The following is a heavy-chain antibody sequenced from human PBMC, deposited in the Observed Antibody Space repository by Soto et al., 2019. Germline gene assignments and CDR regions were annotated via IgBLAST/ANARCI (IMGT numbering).Heavy chain of an antibody. Sequence: QITLKESGPTLVQPTQTLTLTCSFSGFSLITTGAGVGWIRQPPGKAPEWLALIYWDGEKRYSPALKSRLTITKDSSKNQVVLTMTNMDPVDTATYYCAPRQSIMIRGANAFDIWGQGTFLSVSS. D-gene: IGHD3-10*01. CDR2: IYWDGEK. CDR3: APRQSIMIRGANAFDI. CDR1: GFSLITTGAG. J-gene: IGHJ3*02. V-gene: IGHV2-5*02.